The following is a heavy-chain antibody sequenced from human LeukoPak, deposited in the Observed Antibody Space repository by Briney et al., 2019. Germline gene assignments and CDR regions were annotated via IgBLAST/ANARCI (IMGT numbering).Heavy chain of an antibody. Sequence: PGGSLRLSCAVSGFTFSSYWMHWVRQAPGKGLVWVSRINSDGSSTSYADSVKGRFTISRDNAKNTLYLQMNSLRAEDTAVYYCARVHSSSWYCCSDYWGQGTLVTVSS. J-gene: IGHJ4*02. D-gene: IGHD6-13*01. CDR1: GFTFSSYW. CDR2: INSDGSST. CDR3: ARVHSSSWYCCSDY. V-gene: IGHV3-74*01.